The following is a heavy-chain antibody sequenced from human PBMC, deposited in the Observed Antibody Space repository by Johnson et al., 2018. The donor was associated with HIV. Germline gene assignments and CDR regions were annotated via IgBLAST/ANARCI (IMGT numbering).Heavy chain of an antibody. CDR3: AKIRTSGTGDAFDI. J-gene: IGHJ3*02. D-gene: IGHD1-14*01. Sequence: QVQLVESGGGVVQPGRSLRLSCAASGFTFSNYAMHWVRQAPGKGLEWVANIKQDGSEKYYADSLKGRFTISRDNSKNTLYLQMNSLRAEDTAVYYCAKIRTSGTGDAFDIWGQGTMVTVSS. CDR2: IKQDGSEK. CDR1: GFTFSNYA. V-gene: IGHV3-30*04.